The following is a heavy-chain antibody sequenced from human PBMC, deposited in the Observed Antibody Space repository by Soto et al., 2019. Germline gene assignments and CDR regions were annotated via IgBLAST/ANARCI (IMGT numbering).Heavy chain of an antibody. Sequence: QLQLQESGSGLVRPSQTLSLTCAVSGGSISSGGYSWNWIRQPPGKGLEWIGYIYHSGSTLYNPSLKGRVTISVDKSKNPSALKLTSVTAADTAVYYCARDQLEGNWFDPWGQGTLVTVSS. CDR1: GGSISSGGYS. J-gene: IGHJ5*02. V-gene: IGHV4-30-2*01. D-gene: IGHD1-1*01. CDR2: IYHSGST. CDR3: ARDQLEGNWFDP.